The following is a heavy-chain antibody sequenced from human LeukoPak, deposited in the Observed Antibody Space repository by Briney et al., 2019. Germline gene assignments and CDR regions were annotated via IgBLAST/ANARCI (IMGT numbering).Heavy chain of an antibody. Sequence: GGSLRLSCAASELGFSSFALTWFRQAQGKGLEWFSVISASGGSTYYADSVKGRFTISRDNSKNTLYLQMNSLRAEDTAVYYCARDRLYSSISLYFFDYWGQGTLVTVSS. D-gene: IGHD6-13*01. J-gene: IGHJ4*02. CDR1: ELGFSSFA. CDR3: ARDRLYSSISLYFFDY. CDR2: ISASGGST. V-gene: IGHV3-23*01.